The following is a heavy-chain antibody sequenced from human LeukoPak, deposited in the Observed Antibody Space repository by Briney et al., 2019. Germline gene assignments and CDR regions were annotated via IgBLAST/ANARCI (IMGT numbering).Heavy chain of an antibody. J-gene: IGHJ4*02. Sequence: QSGGSLRLSCAASGFTFSDYWMSWVRQAPGKGLEWVANIKEDGSENYYVDSVRGRFTISRDNAKNSLYLQMNSLRAEDTAVYYCARAYAGGIFDSWGQGTLVTVSS. CDR2: IKEDGSEN. V-gene: IGHV3-7*04. CDR3: ARAYAGGIFDS. D-gene: IGHD3-16*01. CDR1: GFTFSDYW.